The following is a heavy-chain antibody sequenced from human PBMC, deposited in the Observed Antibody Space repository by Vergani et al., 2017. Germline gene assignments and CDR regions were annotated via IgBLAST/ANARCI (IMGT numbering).Heavy chain of an antibody. V-gene: IGHV4-59*01. CDR1: GGSISSYY. D-gene: IGHD3-3*01. CDR2: IYYSGST. CDR3: ARDWRPGFGVVRGNWFDP. Sequence: QVQLQESGPGLVKPSETLSLTCTVSGGSISSYYWSWIRQPPGKRLEWIGYIYYSGSTNYNPSLKSRVTISVDTSKNQFSLKLSSVTAADTAVYYCARDWRPGFGVVRGNWFDPWGQGTLVTVSS. J-gene: IGHJ5*02.